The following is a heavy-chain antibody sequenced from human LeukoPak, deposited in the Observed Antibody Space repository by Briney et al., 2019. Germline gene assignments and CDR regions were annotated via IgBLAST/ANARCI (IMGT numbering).Heavy chain of an antibody. CDR2: ISYSGST. V-gene: IGHV4-39*01. J-gene: IGHJ4*02. Sequence: SETLSLTCTVSGGSISSSAYYWGWIRQPPGKGLEWIGSISYSGSTYHNPSLKSRVTISVDTSKNRFSLKLISVTAADTAVYYCARANYYDSSGYSYWGQGTLVTVSS. CDR1: GGSISSSAYY. D-gene: IGHD3-22*01. CDR3: ARANYYDSSGYSY.